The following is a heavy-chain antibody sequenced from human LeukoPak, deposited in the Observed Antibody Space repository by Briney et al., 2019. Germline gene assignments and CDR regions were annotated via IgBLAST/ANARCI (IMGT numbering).Heavy chain of an antibody. J-gene: IGHJ4*02. D-gene: IGHD6-19*01. V-gene: IGHV1-18*01. CDR1: GYTFTNYA. Sequence: ASVKVSCKASGYTFTNYAIGWVRQAPGQGLEWVGWISAYNGNTNYAQKFQGRVTMTTDSSTSTAYMELGSLTSDDTAVYYRARGGSGWSRDYWGQGTLVTVSS. CDR2: ISAYNGNT. CDR3: ARGGSGWSRDY.